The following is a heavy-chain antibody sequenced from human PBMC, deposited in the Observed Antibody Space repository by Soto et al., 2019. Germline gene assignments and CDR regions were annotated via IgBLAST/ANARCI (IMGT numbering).Heavy chain of an antibody. D-gene: IGHD3-3*01. V-gene: IGHV4-59*01. CDR3: ARDGGTNGMDV. CDR1: GGSISSYY. J-gene: IGHJ6*02. CDR2: IFYSGST. Sequence: QVQLQESGPGLVKPSETLSLTCTVSGGSISSYYWSWIRQPPGKGLEWIGYIFYSGSTNYNPSLKSRVTISVDTSKNWFSLKLSSVTAADTAVYYCARDGGTNGMDVCGQGTTVTVSS.